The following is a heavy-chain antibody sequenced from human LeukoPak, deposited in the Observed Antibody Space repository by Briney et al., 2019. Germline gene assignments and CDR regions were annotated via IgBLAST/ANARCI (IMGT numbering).Heavy chain of an antibody. Sequence: PSETLSLTCTVSGGSISSYYWSWIRQPPGKGLEWIGNIYYSGSTNYNPSLKSRVTISVDTSKNQFSLKLSSVTAADTAVYYCARVRNDHDAFDIWGQGTMVTVSS. V-gene: IGHV4-59*01. J-gene: IGHJ3*02. CDR3: ARVRNDHDAFDI. D-gene: IGHD1-1*01. CDR1: GGSISSYY. CDR2: IYYSGST.